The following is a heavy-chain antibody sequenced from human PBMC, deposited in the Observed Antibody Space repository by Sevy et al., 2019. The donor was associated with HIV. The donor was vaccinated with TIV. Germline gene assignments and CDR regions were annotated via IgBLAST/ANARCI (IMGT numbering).Heavy chain of an antibody. CDR3: AKDLEDIVVVPAAN. J-gene: IGHJ4*02. V-gene: IGHV3-23*01. Sequence: GGSLRLSCAASGFTFSSYAMSWVRQAPGKGLELVSAISGSGGSTYYADSVKGRFTISRDNTKNTLYLQMNSLRAEDTAVYYCAKDLEDIVVVPAANWGQGTLVTVSS. CDR2: ISGSGGST. D-gene: IGHD2-2*01. CDR1: GFTFSSYA.